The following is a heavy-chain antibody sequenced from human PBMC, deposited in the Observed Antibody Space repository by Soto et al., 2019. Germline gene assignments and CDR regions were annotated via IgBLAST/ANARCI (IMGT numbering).Heavy chain of an antibody. CDR2: IIPIFGTA. D-gene: IGHD3-22*01. V-gene: IGHV1-69*13. Sequence: ASVKVSCKASGGTFSSYAISWVRQAPGQGLEWMGGIIPIFGTANYAQKFQGRVTITADESTSTAYMELSSLRSEDTAVYYCARPYSSLYGMDVWGQGTTVTVSS. CDR3: ARPYSSLYGMDV. CDR1: GGTFSSYA. J-gene: IGHJ6*02.